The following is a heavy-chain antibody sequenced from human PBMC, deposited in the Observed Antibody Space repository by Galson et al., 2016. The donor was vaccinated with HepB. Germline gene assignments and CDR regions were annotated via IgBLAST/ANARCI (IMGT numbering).Heavy chain of an antibody. D-gene: IGHD5-24*01. CDR1: GFTFKKYG. CDR3: ARDGPNYNYDL. V-gene: IGHV3-48*04. J-gene: IGHJ4*02. Sequence: SLRLSCAASGFTFKKYGFNWVRLTPGKGLEWLSYIESYSKIIRYTESVRGRFTVSRDNAKNSVYLQLSGLRVEDTAIYYCARDGPNYNYDLWGQGTLVTVSS. CDR2: IESYSKII.